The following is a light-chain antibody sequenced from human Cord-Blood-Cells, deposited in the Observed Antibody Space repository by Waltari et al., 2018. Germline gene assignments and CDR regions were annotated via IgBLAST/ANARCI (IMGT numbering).Light chain of an antibody. CDR2: GNS. V-gene: IGLV1-40*01. CDR3: QSYDSSLSGYV. Sequence: QSVLTQPPSVSGAPGQRVTISCTGSSSNIGAGYDVHWYQQLPGTAPKLLICGNSNRPSGVPDRFSGSKSGTSASLASTGLQAEDEADYYCQSYDSSLSGYVFGTGTKVTVL. J-gene: IGLJ1*01. CDR1: SSNIGAGYD.